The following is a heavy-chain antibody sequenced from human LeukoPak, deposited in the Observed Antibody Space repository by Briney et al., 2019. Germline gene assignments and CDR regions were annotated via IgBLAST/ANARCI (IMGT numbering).Heavy chain of an antibody. CDR2: INSDGSST. CDR3: ARVRKVMYYYDSSGYYYFDY. V-gene: IGHV3-74*01. D-gene: IGHD3-22*01. CDR1: GFTFSSYW. Sequence: GGSLRLPCAASGFTFSSYWMHWVRQAPGKGLVWVSRINSDGSSTSYADSVKGRFTISRDNAKNTLYLQMNSLRAEDTAVYYCARVRKVMYYYDSSGYYYFDYWGQGTLVTVSS. J-gene: IGHJ4*02.